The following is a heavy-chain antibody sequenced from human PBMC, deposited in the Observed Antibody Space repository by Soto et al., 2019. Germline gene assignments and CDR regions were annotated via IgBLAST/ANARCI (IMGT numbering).Heavy chain of an antibody. V-gene: IGHV3-30*18. Sequence: QVQLVESGGGVVQPGRSLRLSCGASGFTFSSYAMHWVRQAPGKGLEWVAIISYDGSKKYYADSVKGRFTISRDNSRNTLYVQMNSLSAEDTAVYYCAKDLETYSYGMDVWGQGTTVTVSS. CDR1: GFTFSSYA. CDR2: ISYDGSKK. J-gene: IGHJ6*02. CDR3: AKDLETYSYGMDV.